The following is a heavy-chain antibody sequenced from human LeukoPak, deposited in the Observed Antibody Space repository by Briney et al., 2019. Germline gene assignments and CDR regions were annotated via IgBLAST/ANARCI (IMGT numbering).Heavy chain of an antibody. D-gene: IGHD3-22*01. Sequence: SETLSLTCTVSGGSISSYYWSWIRQPPGKGLEWLGYIYYTGATKYNPSLESRVTISVDASKSQFSLQLSSVTAADTAVYYCTRDAEISGYTWYNWFDPWGQGILVTVSS. CDR3: TRDAEISGYTWYNWFDP. V-gene: IGHV4-59*01. J-gene: IGHJ5*02. CDR2: IYYTGAT. CDR1: GGSISSYY.